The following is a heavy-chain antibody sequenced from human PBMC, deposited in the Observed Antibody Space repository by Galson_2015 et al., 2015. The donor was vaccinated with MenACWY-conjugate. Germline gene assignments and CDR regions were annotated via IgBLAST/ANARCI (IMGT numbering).Heavy chain of an antibody. CDR1: GFTFGSYV. Sequence: ALSLACAASGFTFGSYVMQWVRQAPGKGLEREAVISEDGNNNNYADSVKGRFTISSDNYKNTLYLQLNTLRAEDTAVYYCAREGNDYDFWSTYYYYFDYWGQGTLVTVSS. J-gene: IGHJ4*02. CDR3: AREGNDYDFWSTYYYYFDY. D-gene: IGHD3-3*01. V-gene: IGHV3-30-3*01. CDR2: ISEDGNNN.